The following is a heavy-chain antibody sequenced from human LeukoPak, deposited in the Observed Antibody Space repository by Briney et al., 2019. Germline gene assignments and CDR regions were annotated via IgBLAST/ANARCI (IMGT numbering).Heavy chain of an antibody. Sequence: ASVKVSCKASGYTFTGYYMHWVRQAPGQGLEWMGWINPNSGGTNYAQKFQGRVTMTRDTSISTAYMELSRLRSDDTAVYYRARERRIGYCSGGSCYDQIGYWGQGTLVTVSS. J-gene: IGHJ4*02. CDR1: GYTFTGYY. D-gene: IGHD2-15*01. V-gene: IGHV1-2*02. CDR2: INPNSGGT. CDR3: ARERRIGYCSGGSCYDQIGY.